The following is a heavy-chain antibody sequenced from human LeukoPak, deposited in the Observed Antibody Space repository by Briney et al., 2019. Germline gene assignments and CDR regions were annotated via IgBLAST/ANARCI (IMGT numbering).Heavy chain of an antibody. V-gene: IGHV1-2*06. CDR3: ATLTGTLLEWFNFDY. Sequence: ASVKVSCKASGYTFTGYYMHWVRQAPGQGLEWMGRINPNSGGTNYAQKFQGRVTMTRDTSISTAYMELSRLRSDDTAVYYCATLTGTLLEWFNFDYWGQGTLVTVSS. D-gene: IGHD3-3*01. J-gene: IGHJ4*02. CDR2: INPNSGGT. CDR1: GYTFTGYY.